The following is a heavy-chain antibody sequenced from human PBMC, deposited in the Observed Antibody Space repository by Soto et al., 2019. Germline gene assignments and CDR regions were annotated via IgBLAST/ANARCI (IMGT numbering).Heavy chain of an antibody. Sequence: PGGSLRLSCAASGFTFSSYGMHWVRQAPGKGLEWVSVIYSGGNTYYADSVKGRFTISRDNSKNTLYLQMNSLRVEDTAMYYCARDVSPTYYYDSSAYYYDFWGQGTLVTVSS. CDR1: GFTFSSYG. J-gene: IGHJ4*02. D-gene: IGHD3-22*01. CDR3: ARDVSPTYYYDSSAYYYDF. CDR2: IYSGGNT. V-gene: IGHV3-66*01.